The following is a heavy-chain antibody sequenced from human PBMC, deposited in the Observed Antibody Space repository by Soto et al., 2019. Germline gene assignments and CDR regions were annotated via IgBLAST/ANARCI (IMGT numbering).Heavy chain of an antibody. CDR3: ARDSGSDTGGFDP. J-gene: IGHJ5*02. Sequence: GGSLRLSCAASGFTFSSYAMHWVRQAPGKGLEWVAVISYDGSNKYYADSVKGRFTISRDNSKNTLYLQMNSLRAEDTAVYYCARDSGSDTGGFDPWGQGTLVTVSS. D-gene: IGHD5-12*01. CDR1: GFTFSSYA. V-gene: IGHV3-30-3*01. CDR2: ISYDGSNK.